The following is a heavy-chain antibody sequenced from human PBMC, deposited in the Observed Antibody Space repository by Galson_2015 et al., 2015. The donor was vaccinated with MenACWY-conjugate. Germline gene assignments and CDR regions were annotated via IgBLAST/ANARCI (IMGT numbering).Heavy chain of an antibody. D-gene: IGHD1-14*01. CDR3: AKDRLADAGTIDY. Sequence: SLRLSCAASGFTFSSYAMSWVRQAPGKGLERVSAISGSGGRTYYADSLKGRFTISRDNSKNTLYLQMNSLRAEDTAVYYCAKDRLADAGTIDYWGQGTLVTVSS. V-gene: IGHV3-23*01. CDR2: ISGSGGRT. CDR1: GFTFSSYA. J-gene: IGHJ4*02.